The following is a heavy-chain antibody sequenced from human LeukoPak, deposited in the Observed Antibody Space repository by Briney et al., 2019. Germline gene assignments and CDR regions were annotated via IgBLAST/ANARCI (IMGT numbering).Heavy chain of an antibody. CDR1: GFAVSSNY. CDR3: ARDKSGSYFDY. V-gene: IGHV3-7*01. Sequence: GGSLRLSCAASGFAVSSNYMSWVRQAPGKGLEWVANIKQDGSEKYYVDSVKGRFTISRDNAKNSLYLQMNSLRAEDTAVYYCARDKSGSYFDYWGQGTLVTVSS. J-gene: IGHJ4*02. D-gene: IGHD1-26*01. CDR2: IKQDGSEK.